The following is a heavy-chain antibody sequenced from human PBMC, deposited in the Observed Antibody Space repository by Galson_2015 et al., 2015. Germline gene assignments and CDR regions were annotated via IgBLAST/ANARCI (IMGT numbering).Heavy chain of an antibody. CDR1: GGTFSSYT. CDR3: ASSYSGYDLYYGMDV. Sequence: SVKVSCKASGGTFSSYTISWVRQAPGQGLEWMGRIIPILGIANYAQKFQGRVTITADKSTSTAYMELSSLRSEDTAVYYCASSYSGYDLYYGMDVWGQGTTVTVSS. V-gene: IGHV1-69*02. J-gene: IGHJ6*02. CDR2: IIPILGIA. D-gene: IGHD5-12*01.